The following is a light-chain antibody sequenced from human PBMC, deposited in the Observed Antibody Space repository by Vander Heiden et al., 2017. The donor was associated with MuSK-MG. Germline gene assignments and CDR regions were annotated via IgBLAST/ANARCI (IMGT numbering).Light chain of an antibody. V-gene: IGLV1-44*01. Sequence: QPVLIQPPSASGTPGQRFTISCSGSSSNIGSKPVNLYQQLPGPAHTLLIYSDENQRPSGVPDRFSGSKSGTSASLAISGLQSEDEADYYCATWDDIMKGPVFGGGTKLTVL. J-gene: IGLJ3*02. CDR2: SDEN. CDR3: ATWDDIMKGPV. CDR1: SSNIGSKP.